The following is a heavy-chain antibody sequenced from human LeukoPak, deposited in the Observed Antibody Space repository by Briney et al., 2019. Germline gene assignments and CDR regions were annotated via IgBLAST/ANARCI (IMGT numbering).Heavy chain of an antibody. V-gene: IGHV4-59*08. J-gene: IGHJ2*01. Sequence: PSETLSLTCTVSGGSISSYYWSWIRQPPGKGLEWIGYIYYSGSTNYNPSLKSRVTISVDTSKIQFSLKLSSVTAADTAVYYCARHYIKVVANWYFDLWGRGTLVTVSS. CDR1: GGSISSYY. D-gene: IGHD2-21*01. CDR2: IYYSGST. CDR3: ARHYIKVVANWYFDL.